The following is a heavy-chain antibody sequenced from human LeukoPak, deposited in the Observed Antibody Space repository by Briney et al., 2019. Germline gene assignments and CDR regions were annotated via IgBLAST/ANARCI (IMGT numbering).Heavy chain of an antibody. CDR2: INPNSGGT. D-gene: IGHD3-22*01. CDR1: GYTFTGYF. Sequence: ASVKVSCKASGYTFTGYFMHWVRQAPGQGLEWMGWINPNSGGTNYAQKFQGRVTMTRDTSISTAYIELSRLRSDDTAVYYCARDERYDSSGYPFDYWGQGTLVTVSS. CDR3: ARDERYDSSGYPFDY. J-gene: IGHJ4*02. V-gene: IGHV1-2*02.